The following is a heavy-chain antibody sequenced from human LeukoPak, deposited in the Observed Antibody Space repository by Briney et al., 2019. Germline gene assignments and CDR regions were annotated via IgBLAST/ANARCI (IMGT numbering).Heavy chain of an antibody. J-gene: IGHJ4*02. V-gene: IGHV4-34*01. Sequence: PSETLSLTCAVYGGSFSDYYWTWIRQPPGKGLEWIGEINHSGSTNYNPSLKSRVTISVDTSKNQFSLKLSSVTAADTAVYYCARQTYGDYDFFAYFDYWGQGTLVTVSS. CDR3: ARQTYGDYDFFAYFDY. CDR1: GGSFSDYY. CDR2: INHSGST. D-gene: IGHD4-17*01.